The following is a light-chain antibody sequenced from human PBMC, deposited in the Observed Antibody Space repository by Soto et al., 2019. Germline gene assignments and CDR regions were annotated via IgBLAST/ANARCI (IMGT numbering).Light chain of an antibody. Sequence: EIVLTQSPGTMSLSPGERVTLSCRASQTVTRSYLAWYQQKPGQAPRLLIYGAFSRATGIPDRFSGSGSGTDFTLTISRLEPEDSAVYFCQQYGSSPITFGQGTRLETK. V-gene: IGKV3-20*01. J-gene: IGKJ5*01. CDR1: QTVTRSY. CDR3: QQYGSSPIT. CDR2: GAF.